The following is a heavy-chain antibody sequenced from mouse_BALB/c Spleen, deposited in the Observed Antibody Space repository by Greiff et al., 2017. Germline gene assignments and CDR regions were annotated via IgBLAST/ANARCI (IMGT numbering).Heavy chain of an antibody. D-gene: IGHD1-1*01. CDR3: ARDPTVVATYWYFDV. J-gene: IGHJ1*01. V-gene: IGHV2-6-7*01. Sequence: VQRVESGPGLVAPSQSLSITCTVSGFSLTGYGVNWVRQPPGKGLEWLGMIWGDGSTDYNSALKSRLSISKDNSKSQVFLKMNSLQTDDTARYYCARDPTVVATYWYFDVWGAGTTVTVSS. CDR1: GFSLTGYG. CDR2: IWGDGST.